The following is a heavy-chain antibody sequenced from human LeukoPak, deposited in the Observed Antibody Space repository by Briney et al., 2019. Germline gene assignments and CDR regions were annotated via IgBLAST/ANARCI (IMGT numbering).Heavy chain of an antibody. V-gene: IGHV1-8*01. J-gene: IGHJ4*02. Sequence: ASVKVSFKASRYTFTSYDSNWVREAAGKGLEGMGWMNPNTGRTGFAQKCQGRLTMTRDTSISTAYMELSSLRSEDTAVYYCARLSQTPDYYSNGGYYYLGYWGQGTPVTVSS. CDR3: ARLSQTPDYYSNGGYYYLGY. D-gene: IGHD3-22*01. CDR1: RYTFTSYD. CDR2: MNPNTGRT.